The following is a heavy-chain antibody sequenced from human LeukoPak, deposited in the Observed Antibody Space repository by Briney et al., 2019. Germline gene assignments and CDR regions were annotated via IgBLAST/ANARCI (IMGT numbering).Heavy chain of an antibody. CDR1: GFSMNVYW. D-gene: IGHD2-2*01. CDR3: AKSPIRTRFDY. Sequence: GGSLRLSCEASGFSMNVYWMSWVRQAPGKGLEWVSVIYSGGSTYYADSVKGRFTISRDNSKNTLYLQMNSLRAEDTAVYYCAKSPIRTRFDYWGQGTLVTVSS. V-gene: IGHV3-66*01. J-gene: IGHJ4*02. CDR2: IYSGGST.